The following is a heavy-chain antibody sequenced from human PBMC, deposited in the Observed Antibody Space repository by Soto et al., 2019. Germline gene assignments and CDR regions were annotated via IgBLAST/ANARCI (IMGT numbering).Heavy chain of an antibody. D-gene: IGHD3-3*01. V-gene: IGHV3-66*01. CDR1: GFTVSTNY. CDR3: ARIGGGVAS. Sequence: VQLVESGGGLVQTGGSLRLSCAASGFTVSTNYMNWVRQAPGEGLEWVSIIYNDGRTDYADSVKGRFSISRDNSNNMLYLQMDNLRAEDTAVYYCARIGGGVASWGQGTLVTVSS. CDR2: IYNDGRT. J-gene: IGHJ3*01.